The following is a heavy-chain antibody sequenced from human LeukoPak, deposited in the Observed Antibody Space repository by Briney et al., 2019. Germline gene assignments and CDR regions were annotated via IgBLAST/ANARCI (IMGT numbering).Heavy chain of an antibody. D-gene: IGHD2-21*02. Sequence: GGSLRLSCAASGFTFSSCGMHWVRQAPGKGLEWVSSISSSSSYIYYADSVKGRFTISRDNAKNSLYLQMYSLRAEDTAVYYCARDCGGDDCHDAFDIWGQGTMVTVSS. V-gene: IGHV3-21*01. J-gene: IGHJ3*02. CDR2: ISSSSSYI. CDR1: GFTFSSCG. CDR3: ARDCGGDDCHDAFDI.